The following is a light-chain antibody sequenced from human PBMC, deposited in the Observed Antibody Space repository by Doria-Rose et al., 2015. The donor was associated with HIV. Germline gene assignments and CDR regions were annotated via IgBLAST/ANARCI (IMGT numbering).Light chain of an antibody. V-gene: IGKV1-5*03. CDR1: QSISSW. CDR3: QQYNSYLS. Sequence: TQSPSTLSASVGDRVTITCRASQSISSWLAWYQQKPGKAPNLLIYKASSLESGVPSRFSGSGSGTEFTLTISSLQPDDFATYYCQQYNSYLSFGQGTKLEIK. J-gene: IGKJ2*01. CDR2: KAS.